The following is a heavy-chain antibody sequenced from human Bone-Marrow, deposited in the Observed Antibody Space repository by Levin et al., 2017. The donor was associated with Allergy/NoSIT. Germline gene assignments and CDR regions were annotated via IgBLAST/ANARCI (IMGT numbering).Heavy chain of an antibody. D-gene: IGHD5-24*01. CDR1: GFIFSDYA. J-gene: IGHJ5*02. CDR3: ARENGDGLGDR. Sequence: TAGGSLRLSCAASGFIFSDYAMNWVRQAPGKGLEWVSSISSSSYNIYYADSVKGRFIISRDNAKDSLFLQMNSLRDDDTAVYYCARENGDGLGDRWGQGTLVTVSS. CDR2: ISSSSYNI. V-gene: IGHV3-21*01.